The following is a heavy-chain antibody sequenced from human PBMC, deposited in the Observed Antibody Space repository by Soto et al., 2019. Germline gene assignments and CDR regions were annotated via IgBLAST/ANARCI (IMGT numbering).Heavy chain of an antibody. CDR3: AATHRY. CDR1: GGSTSSYY. J-gene: IGHJ4*02. Sequence: QVQLQESGPGLVKPSETLSLTCSVSGGSTSSYYWSWIRQPPGKGLEWIGYIYYSGSTDYSPSLTSRVTMSIDTSHNQLSLKLTSVTTADTAVYYCAATHRYWGQGTLVTVSS. CDR2: IYYSGST. V-gene: IGHV4-59*01.